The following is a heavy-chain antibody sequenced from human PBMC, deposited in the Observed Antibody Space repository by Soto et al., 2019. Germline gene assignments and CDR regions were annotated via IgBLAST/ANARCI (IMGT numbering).Heavy chain of an antibody. CDR2: INWNGGST. V-gene: IGHV3-20*01. J-gene: IGHJ4*02. Sequence: GGSLRLSCAASGFTFDDYGMSWVRQAPGKGLEWVSGINWNGGSTGYADSVKGRFTISRDNAKNSLYLQMNSLRAEDTALYHCAREGTYYDILTGYEASYYFDYWGQGTLVTVSS. CDR3: AREGTYYDILTGYEASYYFDY. D-gene: IGHD3-9*01. CDR1: GFTFDDYG.